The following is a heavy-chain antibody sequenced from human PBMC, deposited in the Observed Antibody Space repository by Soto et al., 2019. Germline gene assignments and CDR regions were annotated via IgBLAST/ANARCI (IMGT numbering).Heavy chain of an antibody. CDR1: GGSFSGYY. Sequence: PSETLSLTCAVYGGSFSGYYWSWIRQPPGKGLEWIGEINHSGSTNYNPSLKSRVTISVDTSKNQFSLKLSSVTAADTAVYYCARASGYSYGYGYWGQGTLVTVSS. D-gene: IGHD5-18*01. CDR2: INHSGST. CDR3: ARASGYSYGYGY. J-gene: IGHJ4*02. V-gene: IGHV4-34*01.